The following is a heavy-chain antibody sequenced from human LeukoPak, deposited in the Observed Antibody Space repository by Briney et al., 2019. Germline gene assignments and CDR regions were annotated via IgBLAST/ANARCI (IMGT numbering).Heavy chain of an antibody. D-gene: IGHD3-10*01. CDR2: ISNVGSNK. Sequence: PGRSLRLSCAASGFIFSNYGMHWVRQAPGKGLEWVTVISNVGSNKYYADSVKGRFTISRDNSKNTLYLQPNSLRAEDTAVYYCAKDLEYYGSGSYGGIFDYWGQGTLVTVST. V-gene: IGHV3-30*18. CDR3: AKDLEYYGSGSYGGIFDY. J-gene: IGHJ4*02. CDR1: GFIFSNYG.